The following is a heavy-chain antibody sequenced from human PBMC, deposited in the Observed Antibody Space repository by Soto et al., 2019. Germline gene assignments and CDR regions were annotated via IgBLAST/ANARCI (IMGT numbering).Heavy chain of an antibody. CDR1: GGTFSTYS. J-gene: IGHJ5*02. V-gene: IGHV1-69*02. Sequence: QVQLVQSGAEVQKPGSSVKVSCKASGGTFSTYSVGWVRQAPGQRIEWMGRIVPVLALVDYAQKFQGRVTISADKSTGTAYFELNSLSSGDTAVYYGARGVAVFPAPDTGLNWFDTWGQGALV. CDR3: ARGVAVFPAPDTGLNWFDT. CDR2: IVPVLALV. D-gene: IGHD2-21*01.